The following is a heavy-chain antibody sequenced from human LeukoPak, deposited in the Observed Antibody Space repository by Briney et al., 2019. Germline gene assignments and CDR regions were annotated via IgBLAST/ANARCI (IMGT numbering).Heavy chain of an antibody. D-gene: IGHD3-10*01. J-gene: IGHJ6*02. Sequence: GASVKLSCKASGDAFNSHTINWVRQAPGQGLEWVGSIIPSFGIPSYAQKFKGRVTISADTSTTSAYMDLTSLRSEDTAVYYCARDFWGTMVRGASMDVCGQGTTVTVSS. CDR3: ARDFWGTMVRGASMDV. CDR1: GDAFNSHT. CDR2: IIPSFGIP. V-gene: IGHV1-69*10.